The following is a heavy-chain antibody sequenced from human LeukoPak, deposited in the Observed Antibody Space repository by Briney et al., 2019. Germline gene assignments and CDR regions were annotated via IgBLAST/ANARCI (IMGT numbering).Heavy chain of an antibody. Sequence: GGSLRLSCAASGFSFSDYYMSWIRQAPGKGLEWVAYITSSGDDIYYADSVKGRFTISRDNARNALFLRMNSLRVEDTATYYCASDIVATSGDFWGQGTLVSVSS. J-gene: IGHJ4*02. CDR3: ASDIVATSGDF. D-gene: IGHD5-12*01. V-gene: IGHV3-11*01. CDR2: ITSSGDDI. CDR1: GFSFSDYY.